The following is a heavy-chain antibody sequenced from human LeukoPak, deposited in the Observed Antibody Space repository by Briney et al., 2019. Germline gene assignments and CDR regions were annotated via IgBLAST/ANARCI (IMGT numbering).Heavy chain of an antibody. Sequence: GGSLRLSCAASGFTFSSYSMNWVRQAPGKGLEWVSYISSSSSAIYYADSVKGRFTISRDNAKNSLYLQMNSLRDEDTAEYYCARDRVGYPKYYFDYWGQGTLVTVSS. CDR1: GFTFSSYS. V-gene: IGHV3-48*02. D-gene: IGHD6-25*01. CDR2: ISSSSSAI. CDR3: ARDRVGYPKYYFDY. J-gene: IGHJ4*02.